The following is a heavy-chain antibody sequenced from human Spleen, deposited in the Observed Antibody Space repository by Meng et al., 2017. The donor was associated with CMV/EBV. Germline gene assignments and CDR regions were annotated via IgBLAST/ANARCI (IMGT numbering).Heavy chain of an antibody. CDR2: ITPIIGIA. CDR1: GGTFSHYA. CDR3: ARGEVKIFGVVKGFDP. D-gene: IGHD3-3*01. V-gene: IGHV1-69*10. Sequence: GGTFSHYAINWVRQAPGQGLEWMGGITPIIGIANYAQKFQGRVTITADKSTNTAYMDLRRLRSEDTAVYYCARGEVKIFGVVKGFDPWGQGTLVTVSS. J-gene: IGHJ5*02.